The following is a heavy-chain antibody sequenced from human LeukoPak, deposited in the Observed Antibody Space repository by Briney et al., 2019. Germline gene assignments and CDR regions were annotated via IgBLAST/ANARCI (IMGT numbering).Heavy chain of an antibody. V-gene: IGHV3-23*01. CDR3: AKALYGDYGRFDY. CDR1: GLTFDSYA. Sequence: YPGGSLRLSCAASGLTFDSYAMSWVRQAPGKGLEWVSTIGRSGDTTYYADSVKGRFTISRDDSKNTLYLQMNSLRAEDTAVYYCAKALYGDYGRFDYWGQGTLVTVSS. D-gene: IGHD4-17*01. CDR2: IGRSGDTT. J-gene: IGHJ4*02.